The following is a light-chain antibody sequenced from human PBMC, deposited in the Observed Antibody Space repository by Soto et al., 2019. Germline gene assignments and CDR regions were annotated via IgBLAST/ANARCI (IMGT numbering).Light chain of an antibody. Sequence: PGDRATLSCRASQSVSSTFFAWYQQKPGQAPRLLIYGASSRATGIPDRFSGSGSGTDFTLTISRLEPEDFAVYNCQQYASSVTFGQGTKVEIK. CDR1: QSVSSTF. CDR2: GAS. J-gene: IGKJ1*01. V-gene: IGKV3-20*01. CDR3: QQYASSVT.